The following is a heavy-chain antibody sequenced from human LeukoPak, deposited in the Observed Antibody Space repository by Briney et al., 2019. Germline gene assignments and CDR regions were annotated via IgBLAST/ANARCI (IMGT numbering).Heavy chain of an antibody. CDR2: IYHSGRT. V-gene: IGHV4-39*07. Sequence: PSETLSLTCTVSSASINSSDYYWAWIRQPPGKGLEWIGNIYHSGRTLYNESLKSRVTISIDTSKNQFSLKLTSVTAADTAVYYCASSPLTLIVVANTFHIWGQGTLVTVS. CDR1: SASINSSDYY. J-gene: IGHJ3*02. D-gene: IGHD3-22*01. CDR3: ASSPLTLIVVANTFHI.